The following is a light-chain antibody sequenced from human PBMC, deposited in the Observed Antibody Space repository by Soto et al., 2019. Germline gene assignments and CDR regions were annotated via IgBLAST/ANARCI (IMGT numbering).Light chain of an antibody. CDR1: QSISNF. CDR2: AAS. Sequence: DIQMTRSPSSLSASLGDRVTITCRASQSISNFLNWVQHKPGNAPKVLISAASTLQSGVPPRFSGSESGTDFTLTISSLQPEDSASYYCQQYYNSVLTFGGGTKVDIK. J-gene: IGKJ4*01. CDR3: QQYYNSVLT. V-gene: IGKV1-39*01.